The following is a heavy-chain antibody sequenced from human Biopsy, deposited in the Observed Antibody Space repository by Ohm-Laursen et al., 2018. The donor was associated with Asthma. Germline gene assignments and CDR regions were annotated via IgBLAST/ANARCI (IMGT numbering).Heavy chain of an antibody. D-gene: IGHD6-13*01. CDR1: GYTFIGCH. CDR2: INPNSGGT. V-gene: IGHV1-2*06. Sequence: SSVKVSCKASGYTFIGCHIHWMRQAPGQGLEWMGRINPNSGGTNYAQKFQGRVTMTRDTSISTAYMEVSRLRSDDTAVYYCARGQKSAGDRWFDPWGQGSLVTVSS. CDR3: ARGQKSAGDRWFDP. J-gene: IGHJ5*02.